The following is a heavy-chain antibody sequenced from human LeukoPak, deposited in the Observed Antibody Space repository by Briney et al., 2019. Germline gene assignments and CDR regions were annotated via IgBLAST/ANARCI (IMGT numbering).Heavy chain of an antibody. CDR2: INPNSGGT. V-gene: IGHV1-2*06. Sequence: ASVKVSCKASGYTFTVYYMHWVRQAPGQGLEWMGRINPNSGGTNYAQKFQGRVTMTRDTSISTAYMELSRLRSDDTAVYYCARIVRGDTAMVAYFDYWGQGTLVTVSS. J-gene: IGHJ4*02. CDR3: ARIVRGDTAMVAYFDY. D-gene: IGHD5-18*01. CDR1: GYTFTVYY.